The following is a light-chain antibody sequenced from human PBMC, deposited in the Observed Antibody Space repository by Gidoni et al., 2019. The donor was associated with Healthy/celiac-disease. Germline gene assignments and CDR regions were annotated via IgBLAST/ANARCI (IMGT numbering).Light chain of an antibody. CDR3: QQFNSYPVT. CDR1: QGISSA. Sequence: AIQLTQSPSSLSASVGDRVTITCRASQGISSALAWYQQKPGKDPKLLIYDASSLESGVPSRFSGSGSGTDFTLTISSLQPEDFATYYCQQFNSYPVTFGGGTKVEIK. CDR2: DAS. J-gene: IGKJ4*01. V-gene: IGKV1-13*02.